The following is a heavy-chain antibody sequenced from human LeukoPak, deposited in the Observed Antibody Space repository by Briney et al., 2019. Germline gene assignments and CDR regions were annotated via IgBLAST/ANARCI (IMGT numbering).Heavy chain of an antibody. CDR3: ARDANGDNWFDP. CDR2: ISSSSYI. CDR1: GFTSSSYS. J-gene: IGHJ5*02. Sequence: GGSLRLSCAASGFTSSSYSMNWVRQAPGKGLEWVSSISSSSYIYYADSVKGRFTIPRDNAKNSLYLQMNSLRAEDTAVYYCARDANGDNWFDPWGQGTLVTVSS. D-gene: IGHD7-27*01. V-gene: IGHV3-21*01.